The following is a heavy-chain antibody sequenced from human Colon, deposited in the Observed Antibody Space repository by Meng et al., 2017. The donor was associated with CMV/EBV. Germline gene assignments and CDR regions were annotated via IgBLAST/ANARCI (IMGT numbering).Heavy chain of an antibody. Sequence: ASVKVSCKTSGYTFTSHYMHWVRQAPGQGLEWMGIFNPSGGSTTYAQKFQDRVTMTRDTSTSTVYMELSSLRSEDTAVYYCAKDGGIVGTPRAFDIWGQGTMVTVSS. CDR3: AKDGGIVGTPRAFDI. D-gene: IGHD1-26*01. CDR1: GYTFTSHY. V-gene: IGHV1-46*01. CDR2: FNPSGGST. J-gene: IGHJ3*02.